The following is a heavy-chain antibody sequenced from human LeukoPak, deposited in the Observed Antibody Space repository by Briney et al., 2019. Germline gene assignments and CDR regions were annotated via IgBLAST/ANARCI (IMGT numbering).Heavy chain of an antibody. Sequence: SETLSLTCAVSGYSISSGYYWGWIRQPPGKGLEWIGSIYYSGSTYYNPSLKSRVTISVDTSKNQFSLKLSSVTAADTAVYYCARRYYYDSSGYFDYWGQGTLVTVSS. J-gene: IGHJ4*02. CDR2: IYYSGST. CDR1: GYSISSGYY. V-gene: IGHV4-38-2*01. CDR3: ARRYYYDSSGYFDY. D-gene: IGHD3-22*01.